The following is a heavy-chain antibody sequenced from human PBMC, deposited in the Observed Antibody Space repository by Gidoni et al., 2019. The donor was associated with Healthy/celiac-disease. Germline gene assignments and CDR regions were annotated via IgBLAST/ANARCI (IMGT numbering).Heavy chain of an antibody. CDR3: ARQLDYGDANYWYFDL. V-gene: IGHV3-7*01. CDR1: GFTFSSDW. Sequence: VQLVESGSGLVQPGGSLRLSCAASGFTFSSDWMIWVRQAPGKGLEWVANIKQDGSEKYYVDSVKGRFTISRDNAKNSLYLQMNSLRAEDTAVYYCARQLDYGDANYWYFDLWGRGTLVTVSS. J-gene: IGHJ2*01. CDR2: IKQDGSEK. D-gene: IGHD4-17*01.